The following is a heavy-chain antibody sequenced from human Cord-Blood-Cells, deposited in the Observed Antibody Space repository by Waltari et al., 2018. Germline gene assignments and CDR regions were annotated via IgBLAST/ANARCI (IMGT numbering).Heavy chain of an antibody. Sequence: QVQLQQSGPGLVKPSQTLSLTCAISGDSVSSNSAAWNRIRQSPARGLEWLRRKYYRSKWYNDYVVAVKSRITINPNTSKNQFSLQLNSVTPEDTAVYYCARGAGYWYFDLWGRGTLVTVSS. CDR3: ARGAGYWYFDL. CDR1: GDSVSSNSAA. CDR2: KYYRSKWYN. J-gene: IGHJ2*01. D-gene: IGHD3-10*01. V-gene: IGHV6-1*01.